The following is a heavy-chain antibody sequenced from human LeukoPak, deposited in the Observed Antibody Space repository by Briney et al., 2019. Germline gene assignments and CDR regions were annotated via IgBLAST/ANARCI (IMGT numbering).Heavy chain of an antibody. J-gene: IGHJ4*02. CDR1: GGSISSYY. Sequence: SETLSLTCTVSGGSISSYYWSWIRQPPGKGLEWIGYIYYSGSTNYNPSLKSRVTISVDTSKNQFSLKLSSVTAADTAVYYCARDLGYRYSYGLGYWGQGTLVTVSS. D-gene: IGHD5-18*01. V-gene: IGHV4-59*01. CDR2: IYYSGST. CDR3: ARDLGYRYSYGLGY.